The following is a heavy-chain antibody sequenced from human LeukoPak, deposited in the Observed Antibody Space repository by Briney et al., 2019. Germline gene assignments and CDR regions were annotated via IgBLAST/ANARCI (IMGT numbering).Heavy chain of an antibody. V-gene: IGHV1-18*01. CDR2: ISAYNGNT. D-gene: IGHD2-21*01. CDR1: GYTFTSYG. J-gene: IGHJ4*02. CDR3: ATNSRRTADPYYFDY. Sequence: ASVKVSCKASGYTFTSYGISWVRQAPGQGLEWMGWISAYNGNTNYAQKLQGRVTMTTDTSTSTAYMELRSLRSDDTAVYYCATNSRRTADPYYFDYWGQGTLVTVSS.